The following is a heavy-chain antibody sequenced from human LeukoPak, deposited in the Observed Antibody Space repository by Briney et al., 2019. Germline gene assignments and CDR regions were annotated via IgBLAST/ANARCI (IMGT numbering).Heavy chain of an antibody. J-gene: IGHJ4*02. D-gene: IGHD2-15*01. CDR3: VKATYCSGGSCYYFDY. Sequence: GGSLRLSCAASGFTFSTYTMSWVRQAPGKGLEWVSAISGSGGSTYYADSVKGRFTISRDNSKNTLYLQMNSLRAEDTAVYYCVKATYCSGGSCYYFDYWGQGTLVTVSS. CDR2: ISGSGGST. V-gene: IGHV3-23*01. CDR1: GFTFSTYT.